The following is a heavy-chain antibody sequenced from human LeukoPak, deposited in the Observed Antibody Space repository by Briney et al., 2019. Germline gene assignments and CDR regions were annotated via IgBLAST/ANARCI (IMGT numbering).Heavy chain of an antibody. CDR1: GYTFTGYY. V-gene: IGHV1-2*02. CDR3: ARGELWFGELFHTPFDY. D-gene: IGHD3-10*01. Sequence: GASVKVSCKSSGYTFTGYYMHWVRQAPGQGLEWMGCINPNSGGTNYAQKFQGRVTMTRDTSISTAYMELSRLRSDDTAVYYCARGELWFGELFHTPFDYWGQGTLVTVSS. CDR2: INPNSGGT. J-gene: IGHJ4*02.